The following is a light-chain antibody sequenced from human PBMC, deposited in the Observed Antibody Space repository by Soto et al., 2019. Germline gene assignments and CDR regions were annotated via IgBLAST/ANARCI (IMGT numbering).Light chain of an antibody. V-gene: IGKV1-39*01. CDR2: AAS. Sequence: DFQMTQSPSSLSASVGDRVTITCRASQRISSYLNWYQQKPGKAPKLLIYAASSLQSGVPSRFSGSGSGTDVTRTISRRQPEDFATYYCQQTYSSLYTFGQGTELEIK. CDR1: QRISSY. CDR3: QQTYSSLYT. J-gene: IGKJ2*01.